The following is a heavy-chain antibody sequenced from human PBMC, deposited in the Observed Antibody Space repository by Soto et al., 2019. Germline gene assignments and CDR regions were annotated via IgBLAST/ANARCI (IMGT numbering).Heavy chain of an antibody. CDR3: AKDPSVGNYYDY. V-gene: IGHV3-23*01. J-gene: IGHJ4*02. Sequence: HPGGSLRLSSAASGLTFSSYAMTWVRQAPGKGLEWVSTISGSGISTSYADSVKGRFTISRDNSKNTLYLQMNSLRAEDTAVYYCAKDPSVGNYYDYWGRGTLVTVSS. CDR1: GLTFSSYA. D-gene: IGHD3-22*01. CDR2: ISGSGIST.